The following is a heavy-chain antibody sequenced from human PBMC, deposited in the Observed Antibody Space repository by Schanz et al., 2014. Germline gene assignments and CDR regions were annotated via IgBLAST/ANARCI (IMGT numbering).Heavy chain of an antibody. CDR3: ARGEFGRLFPTWFDP. Sequence: EVQLVESGGGLVQPGGSLRLSCVASGFTFSSFSMNWVRQTPEKGLEWDSYISTSSTTRYYAASLRGRFTISREDAKNSISLQMNSLRDEETAVYYCARGEFGRLFPTWFDPWGQGTLVTVSS. D-gene: IGHD3-10*01. CDR1: GFTFSSFS. V-gene: IGHV3-48*02. CDR2: ISTSSTTR. J-gene: IGHJ5*02.